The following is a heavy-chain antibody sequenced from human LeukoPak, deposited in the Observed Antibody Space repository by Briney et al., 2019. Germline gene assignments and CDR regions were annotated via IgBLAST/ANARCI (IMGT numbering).Heavy chain of an antibody. V-gene: IGHV4-4*02. D-gene: IGHD3-16*01. CDR2: IFYSGST. J-gene: IGHJ4*02. Sequence: SETLSLTCAVSGGSISSTNWWSWVRQPPGKGLEWIGNIFYSGSTYYNPSLKSRVTISVDTSKNQFSLKLSSVTAADTAVYYCARVSLQTLGYWGQGTLVTVSS. CDR3: ARVSLQTLGY. CDR1: GGSISSTNW.